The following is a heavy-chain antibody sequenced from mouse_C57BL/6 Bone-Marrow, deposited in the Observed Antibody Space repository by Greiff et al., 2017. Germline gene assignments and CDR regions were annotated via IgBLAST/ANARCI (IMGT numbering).Heavy chain of an antibody. V-gene: IGHV1-4*01. CDR3: AKGYYFDY. Sequence: VKLMESGAELARPGASVKLSCTASGYTFTSYSMPWVKQRPGQGLEWIGYINPSSGYTKYNEKFKDKATLTADKSSSTAYMQLSSLTSEDSAVYYCAKGYYFDYWGQGTTLTVSA. CDR1: GYTFTSYS. CDR2: INPSSGYT. J-gene: IGHJ2*01.